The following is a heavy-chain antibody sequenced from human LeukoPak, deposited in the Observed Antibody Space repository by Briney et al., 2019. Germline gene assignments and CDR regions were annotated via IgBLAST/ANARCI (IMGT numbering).Heavy chain of an antibody. CDR3: ARPRADNSGYYIS. CDR1: GLTFSASG. J-gene: IGHJ5*02. CDR2: IYRGGTT. D-gene: IGHD5-18*01. Sequence: GGSLRLSCAASGLTFSASGMTWCGQAPGQGLEWASLIYRGGTTYVADSVKGRFTVSRDISKNTLYLHMNSLRAEDTALYYCARPRADNSGYYISWGQGSLVTVSS. V-gene: IGHV3-53*01.